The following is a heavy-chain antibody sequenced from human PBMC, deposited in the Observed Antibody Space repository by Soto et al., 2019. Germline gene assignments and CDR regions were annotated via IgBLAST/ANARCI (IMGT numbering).Heavy chain of an antibody. CDR2: MYCNGNT. V-gene: IGHV4-39*01. Sequence: SETLSLTCTVSGGPFTSTNYFWGWIRQPPGKGLEWIGYMYCNGNTFYSPSLKSRVTMSVDMSKNQLSLNLSSVTAADTAMYYCARSFYPWGQGTLVTVSS. CDR3: ARSFYP. CDR1: GGPFTSTNYF. J-gene: IGHJ5*02.